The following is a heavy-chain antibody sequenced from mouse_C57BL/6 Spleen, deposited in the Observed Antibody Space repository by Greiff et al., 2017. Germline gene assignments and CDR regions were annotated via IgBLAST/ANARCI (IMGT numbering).Heavy chain of an antibody. V-gene: IGHV1-69*01. CDR3: AREGYYGSSPSWFAY. CDR2: IDPSDSYT. Sequence: QVHVKQPGAALVMPGASVKLSCKASGYTFTSYWMHWVKQRPGQGLEWIGEIDPSDSYTNSNQKFKGKSTLAVDKSSSTAYMQLSSLTSEDSAVYYCAREGYYGSSPSWFAYWGQGTLVTVSA. J-gene: IGHJ3*01. CDR1: GYTFTSYW. D-gene: IGHD1-1*01.